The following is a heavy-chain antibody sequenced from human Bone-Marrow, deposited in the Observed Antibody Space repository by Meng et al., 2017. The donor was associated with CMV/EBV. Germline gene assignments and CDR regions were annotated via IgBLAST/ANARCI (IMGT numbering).Heavy chain of an antibody. V-gene: IGHV3-30*02. Sequence: GESLKISCAASGFIFSTYGMHWVRQAPGKGLEWVAFIRYDGTNKYYADSVKGRITISRDNAKNMLYLQMSSLRAEDTAGYYCTKSGGGYQLIYREIDSYYGMDVWGQGTTVTVSS. J-gene: IGHJ6*02. CDR2: IRYDGTNK. CDR3: TKSGGGYQLIYREIDSYYGMDV. D-gene: IGHD2-2*02. CDR1: GFIFSTYG.